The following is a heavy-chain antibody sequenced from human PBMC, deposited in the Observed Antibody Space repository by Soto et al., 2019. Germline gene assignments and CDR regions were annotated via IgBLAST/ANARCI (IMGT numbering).Heavy chain of an antibody. CDR2: IYYSGST. CDR3: AGAGYCSGGSCYSSYYYYYMDV. V-gene: IGHV4-59*01. D-gene: IGHD2-15*01. J-gene: IGHJ6*03. CDR1: GGSISSYY. Sequence: SETLSLTCTVSGGSISSYYWSWIRQPPGKGLEWIGYIYYSGSTNYNPSLKSRVTISVDTSKNQFSLKLSSVTAADTAVYYCAGAGYCSGGSCYSSYYYYYMDVWGKGTTVTVSS.